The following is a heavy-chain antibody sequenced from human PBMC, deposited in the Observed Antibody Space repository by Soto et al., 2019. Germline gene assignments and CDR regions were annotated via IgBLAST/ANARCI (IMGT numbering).Heavy chain of an antibody. CDR3: ARVGGRTRFAFDI. CDR2: IYYSGST. D-gene: IGHD1-26*01. CDR1: GGSISSYY. Sequence: SETLSLTCTVSGGSISSYYWSWIRQPPGKGLEWIGYIYYSGSTNYNTSLNSRVTISVDTSKNQFSLKLSSVTAADTAVYYCARVGGRTRFAFDIWGQGTMVTVSS. V-gene: IGHV4-59*01. J-gene: IGHJ3*02.